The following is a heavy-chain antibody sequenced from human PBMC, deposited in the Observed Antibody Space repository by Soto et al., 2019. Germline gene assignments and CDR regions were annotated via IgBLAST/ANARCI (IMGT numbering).Heavy chain of an antibody. CDR3: VRVVAIPGYPDN. Sequence: QVQLVQSGAEVRQPASSVKVSCKTSGGTFSSYAISWVRQAPGQALEWMGGIVPIVDTSTYAQKFQGRVTITADESTSTGYMELSSLRSDDTAVYYCVRVVAIPGYPDNWCQGTLVTVSS. CDR2: IVPIVDTS. V-gene: IGHV1-69*12. J-gene: IGHJ4*02. D-gene: IGHD5-12*01. CDR1: GGTFSSYA.